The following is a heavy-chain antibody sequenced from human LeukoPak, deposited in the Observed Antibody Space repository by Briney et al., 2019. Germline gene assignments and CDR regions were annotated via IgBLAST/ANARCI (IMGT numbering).Heavy chain of an antibody. J-gene: IGHJ4*02. CDR2: ITSDGGTT. Sequence: GGSLRLSCAASGFTFSSYAMHWVRQAPGKRPEYLSSITSDGGTTYYSDSVKGLFTISRDNSRNMLYLQMGSLGAGDMALYYCVRDLRGAGDYWGQGTLVTVSS. CDR1: GFTFSSYA. V-gene: IGHV3-64*02. CDR3: VRDLRGAGDY. D-gene: IGHD1-26*01.